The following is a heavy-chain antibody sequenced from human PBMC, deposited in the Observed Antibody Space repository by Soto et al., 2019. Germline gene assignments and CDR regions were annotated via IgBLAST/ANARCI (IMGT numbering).Heavy chain of an antibody. Sequence: GGSLRLSCAASGFTFDDYGMSWVRQAPGKGLEWVSGINWNGGSTGYADSVKGRFTISRDNAKNSLYLQMNSLRAEDTALYHCAREVHKGYYDFWSGYPAFYYYYMDVWGKGTTVTVSS. CDR1: GFTFDDYG. CDR2: INWNGGST. V-gene: IGHV3-20*01. D-gene: IGHD3-3*01. J-gene: IGHJ6*03. CDR3: AREVHKGYYDFWSGYPAFYYYYMDV.